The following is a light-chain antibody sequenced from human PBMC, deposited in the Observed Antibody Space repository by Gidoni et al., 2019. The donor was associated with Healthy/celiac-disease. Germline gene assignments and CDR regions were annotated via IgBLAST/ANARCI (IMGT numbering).Light chain of an antibody. Sequence: DIVLTQSPLSLPVTPGEPASISCRSSQSLLHSNGYNYLDWYLQKPGQSPQLLNYLGSTRASGVPGRFSGSGSGTDFTLKISRVEAEDVGVYYCMQALQTPRTFGQGTKVEIK. CDR3: MQALQTPRT. J-gene: IGKJ1*01. V-gene: IGKV2-28*01. CDR2: LGS. CDR1: QSLLHSNGYNY.